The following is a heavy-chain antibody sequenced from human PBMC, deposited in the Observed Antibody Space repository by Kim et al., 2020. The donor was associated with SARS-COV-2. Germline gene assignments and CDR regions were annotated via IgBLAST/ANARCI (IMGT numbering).Heavy chain of an antibody. CDR1: GGSISSYY. J-gene: IGHJ6*03. CDR2: IYTSGST. Sequence: SETLSLTCTVSGGSISSYYWSWIRQPAGKGLEWIGRIYTSGSTNYNPSLKSRVTMSVDTSKNQFSLKLSSVTAADTAVYYCAREWSGYDNPLYYYYYMDVWGKGTTVTVSS. CDR3: AREWSGYDNPLYYYYYMDV. D-gene: IGHD5-12*01. V-gene: IGHV4-4*07.